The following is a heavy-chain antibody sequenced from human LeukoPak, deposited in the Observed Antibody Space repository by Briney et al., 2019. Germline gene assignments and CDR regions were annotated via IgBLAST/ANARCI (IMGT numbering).Heavy chain of an antibody. CDR2: LNHSGST. Sequence: SETLSLTCAVYGGSFSGYYWSWIRQPPGKGLEWIGELNHSGSTNYNPSLKSRVTISVDTSKNQFSLKLSSVTAADTAVYYCAREHGRITMIVVAPRYFDYWGQGTLVTVSS. CDR3: AREHGRITMIVVAPRYFDY. D-gene: IGHD3-22*01. CDR1: GGSFSGYY. V-gene: IGHV4-34*01. J-gene: IGHJ4*02.